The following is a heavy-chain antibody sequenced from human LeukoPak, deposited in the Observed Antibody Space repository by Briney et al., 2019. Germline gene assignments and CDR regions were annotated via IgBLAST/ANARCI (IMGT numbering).Heavy chain of an antibody. CDR2: IYYDGSNQ. Sequence: GGSLRLSCAASGFSFVSYAMSWVRQAPGKGLEWVAVIYYDGSNQYYADSVKGRFTVSRDNAKNTLYLQMDSLRAEDTAVYYCATDRNSGKYYDYWGQGTLVTVSS. CDR1: GFSFVSYA. CDR3: ATDRNSGKYYDY. J-gene: IGHJ4*02. V-gene: IGHV3-33*08. D-gene: IGHD1-26*01.